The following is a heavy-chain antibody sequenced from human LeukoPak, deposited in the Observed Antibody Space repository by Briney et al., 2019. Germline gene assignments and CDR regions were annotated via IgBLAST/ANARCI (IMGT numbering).Heavy chain of an antibody. D-gene: IGHD5-24*01. CDR1: GGSFSGYY. CDR2: IYYSGST. V-gene: IGHV4-59*01. J-gene: IGHJ3*02. Sequence: SETLSLTCAVYGGSFSGYYRSWLRQPPGKGLKWIGNIYYSGSTNYNPSLKSRVTISVDTSKNQFSLKLSSVTAADTAVYYCARDWSRWLQLGAFDIWGQGTMVTVSS. CDR3: ARDWSRWLQLGAFDI.